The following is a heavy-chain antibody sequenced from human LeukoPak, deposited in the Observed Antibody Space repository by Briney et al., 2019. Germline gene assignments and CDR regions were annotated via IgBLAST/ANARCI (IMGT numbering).Heavy chain of an antibody. CDR1: GGPISSYY. V-gene: IGHV4-4*07. J-gene: IGHJ6*03. D-gene: IGHD3-3*01. CDR2: ICTIGST. CDR3: ASGPLLECLSPHYYYMAV. Sequence: SETLSLTCTVSGGPISSYYWSWIRQPAGKGLEWIGRICTIGSTNYNPSLKSRVTMSVDTSKNQFSLKLSSVTAADTAVYYCASGPLLECLSPHYYYMAVWRKGTTVTVSS.